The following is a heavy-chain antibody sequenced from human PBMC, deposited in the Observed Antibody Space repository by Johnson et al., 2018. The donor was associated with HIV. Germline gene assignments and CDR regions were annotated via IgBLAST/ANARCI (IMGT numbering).Heavy chain of an antibody. J-gene: IGHJ3*02. CDR1: AFTVSSNY. Sequence: VQLVESGGGFIQPGGSLRLSCAASAFTVSSNYMSWVRQAPGKGLEWVAVITFDGNLQKYADTVKGRFTISRDNAKNSLYFQMNSLRTEDTAMYYCAKGHSSGYPKDAFDIWGRGTIVTVSS. D-gene: IGHD3-22*01. CDR2: ITFDGNLQ. CDR3: AKGHSSGYPKDAFDI. V-gene: IGHV3-66*03.